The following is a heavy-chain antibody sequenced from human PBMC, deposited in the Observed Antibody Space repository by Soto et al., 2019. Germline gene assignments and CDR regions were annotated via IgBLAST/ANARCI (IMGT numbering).Heavy chain of an antibody. CDR1: GFTFSSYA. V-gene: IGHV3-30-3*01. Sequence: QVQLVESGGGVVQPGRSLRLSCAASGFTFSSYAMHWVRQAPGKGLEWVAVTSYDGSNKYYADSVKGRFTISRDNSKNTLYLQMNSLRAEDTAVYYCARTSDQGGFGAFDIWGQGTMVTVSS. J-gene: IGHJ3*02. D-gene: IGHD3-16*01. CDR2: TSYDGSNK. CDR3: ARTSDQGGFGAFDI.